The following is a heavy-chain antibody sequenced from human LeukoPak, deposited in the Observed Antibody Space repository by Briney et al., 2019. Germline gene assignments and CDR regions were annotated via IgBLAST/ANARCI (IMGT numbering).Heavy chain of an antibody. V-gene: IGHV1-18*01. CDR1: GGTFSSYA. J-gene: IGHJ5*02. Sequence: ASVKVSCKASGGTFSSYAISWVRQAPGQGLEWMGWISAYNGNTNYAQKLQGRVTMTTDTSTSTAYMELRSLRSDDTAVYYCAREAYSSSWSTRGWFDPWGQGTLVTVSS. CDR3: AREAYSSSWSTRGWFDP. D-gene: IGHD6-13*01. CDR2: ISAYNGNT.